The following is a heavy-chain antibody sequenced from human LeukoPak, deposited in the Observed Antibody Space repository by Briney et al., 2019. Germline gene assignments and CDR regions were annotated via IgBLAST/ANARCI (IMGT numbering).Heavy chain of an antibody. V-gene: IGHV3-21*01. CDR2: ISSDSGYI. CDR3: ARVHCSGRGCFQRYDGFHI. Sequence: GGSLRLSCAASGFIFSDYSMNWVRQAPGKGLEWVSSISSDSGYIYYADSVRGRFTVSRDNAKSSLFLQMNSLRDDDTAVYYCARVHCSGRGCFQRYDGFHIWGQGTVVTVSS. J-gene: IGHJ3*02. CDR1: GFIFSDYS. D-gene: IGHD2-15*01.